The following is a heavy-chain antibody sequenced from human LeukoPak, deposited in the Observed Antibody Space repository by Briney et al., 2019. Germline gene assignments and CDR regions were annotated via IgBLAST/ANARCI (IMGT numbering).Heavy chain of an antibody. V-gene: IGHV5-51*01. D-gene: IGHD6-13*01. J-gene: IGHJ3*02. CDR1: AYSFTTYW. Sequence: GESLQISCQGSAYSFTTYWIAWVRQLPGKGLEWMGIIYLGESDSRYSPSSQGQVTLSADKSITTAYLQWSSLKASDTAMYYCARVYSNAFDIWGQGTMVTVSS. CDR3: ARVYSNAFDI. CDR2: IYLGESDS.